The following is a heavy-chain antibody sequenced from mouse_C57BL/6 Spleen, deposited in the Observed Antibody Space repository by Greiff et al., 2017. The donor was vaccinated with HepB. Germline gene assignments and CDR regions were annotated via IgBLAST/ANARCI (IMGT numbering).Heavy chain of an antibody. CDR1: GYSITSGYY. Sequence: ESGPGLVKPSQSLSLTCSVTGYSITSGYYWNWIRQFPGNKLEWMGYISYDGSNNYNPSLKNRISITRDTSKNQFFLKLNSVTTEDTATYYCAREDYGTPADYFDYWGQGTTLTVSS. V-gene: IGHV3-6*01. D-gene: IGHD1-1*01. J-gene: IGHJ2*01. CDR2: ISYDGSN. CDR3: AREDYGTPADYFDY.